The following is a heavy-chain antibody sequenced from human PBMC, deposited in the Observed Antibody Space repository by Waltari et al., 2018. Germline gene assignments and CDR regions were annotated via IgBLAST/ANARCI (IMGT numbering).Heavy chain of an antibody. V-gene: IGHV2-70*15. Sequence: VTLRESGPALVKPTQTLTLTCPLSGFSLSTSGMCGSWIRQPPGKALEWLARIYWDDGKYYSTSLKTRLTISKDTSKNQVVLTMTNMDPVDTATYYCARILDRELSAFDIWGQGTMVTVSS. D-gene: IGHD3-10*01. J-gene: IGHJ3*02. CDR3: ARILDRELSAFDI. CDR1: GFSLSTSGMC. CDR2: IYWDDGK.